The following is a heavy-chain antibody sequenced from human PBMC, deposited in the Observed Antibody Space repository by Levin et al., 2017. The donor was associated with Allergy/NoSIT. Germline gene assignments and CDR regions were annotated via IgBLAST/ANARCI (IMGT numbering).Heavy chain of an antibody. J-gene: IGHJ6*03. CDR2: ISYDGNNK. Sequence: GESLKISCAASGFTFSSYTMHWVRQAPGKGLEWVALISYDGNNKYYADSVKGRFTISRDNSKNTLYLQMNSLGAEDTALYYCARSISGTTPGGHYYYHMSDWGKGTTVTVSS. V-gene: IGHV3-30-3*01. D-gene: IGHD1-7*01. CDR3: ARSISGTTPGGHYYYHMSD. CDR1: GFTFSSYT.